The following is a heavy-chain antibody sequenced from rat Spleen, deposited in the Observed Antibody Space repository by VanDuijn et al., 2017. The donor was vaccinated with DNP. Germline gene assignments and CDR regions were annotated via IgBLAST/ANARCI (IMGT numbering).Heavy chain of an antibody. J-gene: IGHJ2*01. CDR1: GFTFSDYY. D-gene: IGHD1-1*01. CDR2: ISHDGNST. Sequence: EVQLVESGGGLVQPGGSLKLSCAASGFTFSDYYMAWVRQAPTKGLEWVAAISHDGNSTYYRDSVKGRFTISRDNAKSTLYLQMNSLRSEDMATYYCARPHYYSLFDYWGQGVMVTVSS. V-gene: IGHV5-22*01. CDR3: ARPHYYSLFDY.